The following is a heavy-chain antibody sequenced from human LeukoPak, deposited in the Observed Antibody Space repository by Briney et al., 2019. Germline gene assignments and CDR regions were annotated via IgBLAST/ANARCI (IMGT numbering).Heavy chain of an antibody. V-gene: IGHV4-39*07. J-gene: IGHJ6*03. Sequence: KSSETLSLTCTVSGGSISSSSYYWGWIRQPPGKGLEWIGSIYYSGSTYYNPSLKSRVTISVDTSKNQFSLKLSSVTAADTAVYYCARDIGYSYGFYYYYYYMDVWGKGTTVTVPS. CDR2: IYYSGST. CDR1: GGSISSSSYY. D-gene: IGHD5-18*01. CDR3: ARDIGYSYGFYYYYYYMDV.